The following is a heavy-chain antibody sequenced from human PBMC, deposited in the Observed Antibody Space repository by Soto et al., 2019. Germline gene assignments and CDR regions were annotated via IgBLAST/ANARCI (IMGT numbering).Heavy chain of an antibody. CDR1: GFTFSSYS. CDR3: ARDKVLQQLPEDYYYYMDV. Sequence: GGSLRLSCAASGFTFSSYSMNWVRQAPGKGLEWVSSISSSSSYIYYADSVKGRFTISRDNAKNSLYLQMNSLRAEDTAVYYCARDKVLQQLPEDYYYYMDVWGKGTTVTVSS. J-gene: IGHJ6*03. V-gene: IGHV3-21*01. D-gene: IGHD6-13*01. CDR2: ISSSSSYI.